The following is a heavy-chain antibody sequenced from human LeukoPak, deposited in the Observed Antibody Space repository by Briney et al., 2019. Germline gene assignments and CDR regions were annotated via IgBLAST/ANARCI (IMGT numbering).Heavy chain of an antibody. CDR1: GGSLSGYY. D-gene: IGHD6-13*01. J-gene: IGHJ1*01. CDR2: SNHSGST. CDR3: ARGIIAAAGTNFQD. Sequence: PSETLSLTCAVYGGSLSGYYWSWIRQPPGKGLEWIGESNHSGSTNYNPSLKSRVIISVDTSKNQFSLKLSSVTAADTAVYYCARGIIAAAGTNFQDWGQGTLVTVSS. V-gene: IGHV4-34*01.